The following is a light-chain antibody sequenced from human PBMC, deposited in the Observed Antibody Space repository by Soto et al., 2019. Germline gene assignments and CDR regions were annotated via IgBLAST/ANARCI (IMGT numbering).Light chain of an antibody. CDR1: QSVSSY. Sequence: SVLTQSPGTLSVSPVERSTLSCRASQSVSSYLSWYQQKPGQAPRLLIYGASNRATGIPERFSGSGSGTDFTLTISRLEPEDFAVYYCQQYGSSGTFGQGTKVDIK. V-gene: IGKV3-20*01. CDR2: GAS. CDR3: QQYGSSGT. J-gene: IGKJ1*01.